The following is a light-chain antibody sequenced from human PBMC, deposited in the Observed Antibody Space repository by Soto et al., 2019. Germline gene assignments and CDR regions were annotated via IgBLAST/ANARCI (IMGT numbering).Light chain of an antibody. CDR1: QGVGIT. Sequence: EIVLTQSPATLSVSPGEGATLSCRASQGVGITLAWYQQKPGQTPRLLIYGASTRATGVPASVSGSGSGTDFILTINSLQSEDFAVYYWQHYADWPLTFGGGTKIESK. CDR2: GAS. V-gene: IGKV3-15*01. CDR3: QHYADWPLT. J-gene: IGKJ4*01.